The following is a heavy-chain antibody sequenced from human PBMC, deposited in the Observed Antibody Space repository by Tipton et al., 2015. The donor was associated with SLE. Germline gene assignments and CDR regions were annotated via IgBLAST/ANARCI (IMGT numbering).Heavy chain of an antibody. V-gene: IGHV4-61*02. CDR2: IYTSGST. CDR3: ARDGDGYNGGGLDY. J-gene: IGHJ4*02. Sequence: TLSLTCTVSGGSISSGSYYWSWIRQPAGKGLEWIGRIYTSGSTNYTPSLKSRVTISVDTSKNQFSLKLSSVTAADTAVYYCARDGDGYNGGGLDYWGQGTLVTVSS. CDR1: GGSISSGSYY. D-gene: IGHD5-24*01.